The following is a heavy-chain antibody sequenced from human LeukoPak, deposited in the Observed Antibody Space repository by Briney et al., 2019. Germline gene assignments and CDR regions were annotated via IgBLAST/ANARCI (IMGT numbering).Heavy chain of an antibody. V-gene: IGHV4-34*01. D-gene: IGHD2-15*01. CDR1: GGSFYDYY. J-gene: IGHJ4*02. CDR3: ARGRRLYCTGGSCYKPYY. CDR2: INHSGST. Sequence: PSETLSLAWAVYGGSFYDYYWSWIRQPPGKGLEWIGEINHSGSTNYNPSLKSRVTISEDTSKNQFSLKLTSVTAADAAVYYCARGRRLYCTGGSCYKPYYWGQGTLVTVSS.